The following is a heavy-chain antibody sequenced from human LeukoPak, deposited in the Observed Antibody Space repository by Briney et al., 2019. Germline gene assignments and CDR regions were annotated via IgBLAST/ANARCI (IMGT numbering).Heavy chain of an antibody. V-gene: IGHV1-2*02. J-gene: IGHJ4*02. Sequence: GASVKVSCKASGYTFTGYYIHWVRQAPGQGLEWMGWVNPNSGDTHYIQKFQGRVTMTRDTSNSTAYVELIRLRSDDTAVYYCARDGAVNTFDYWGQGTLVAVSS. D-gene: IGHD1-26*01. CDR3: ARDGAVNTFDY. CDR1: GYTFTGYY. CDR2: VNPNSGDT.